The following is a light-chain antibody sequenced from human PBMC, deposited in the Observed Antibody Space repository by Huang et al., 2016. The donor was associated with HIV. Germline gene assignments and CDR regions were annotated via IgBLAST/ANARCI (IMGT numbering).Light chain of an antibody. J-gene: IGKJ4*01. CDR2: DAS. CDR1: QTIINY. V-gene: IGKV3-11*01. Sequence: EIVLTQSPATLSLSPGERATLSCRASQTIINYLAWYQQKPCQAPRLLIYDASNRATGIPARFSGSGSGTDFTLTISSLEPEDFAVYYCQQRGDWPLTFGGGTKVEIK. CDR3: QQRGDWPLT.